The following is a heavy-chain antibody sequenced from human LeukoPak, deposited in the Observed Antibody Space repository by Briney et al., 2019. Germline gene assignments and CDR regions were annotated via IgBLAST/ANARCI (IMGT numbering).Heavy chain of an antibody. D-gene: IGHD2-2*01. V-gene: IGHV1-8*01. CDR1: GYTFTSYD. CDR3: ARDYVVVVPAASMVESNWFDP. J-gene: IGHJ5*02. CDR2: MNPNSGNT. Sequence: ASVKVSCKASGYTFTSYDINWVRQATGQGLEWMGWMNPNSGNTGYAQKFQGRVTMTRNTSISTAYMELSSLRSEDTAVYYCARDYVVVVPAASMVESNWFDPWGQGTLVTVSS.